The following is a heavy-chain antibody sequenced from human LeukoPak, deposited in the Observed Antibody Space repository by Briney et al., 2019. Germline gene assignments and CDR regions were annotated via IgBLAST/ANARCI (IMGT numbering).Heavy chain of an antibody. J-gene: IGHJ4*02. CDR2: TSSDLNVK. D-gene: IGHD3-10*01. V-gene: IGHV3-30*03. CDR1: GFNFDRYT. Sequence: LGGSLRLSCATSGFNFDRYTIHWVRQAPGKGLEWVAVTSSDLNVKLYADSVKGRFTISRDNSRSTLYLQMNSLRPEDTAIYYCAREGYYGSGSPPSLYFDYWGQGTLVTVSS. CDR3: AREGYYGSGSPPSLYFDY.